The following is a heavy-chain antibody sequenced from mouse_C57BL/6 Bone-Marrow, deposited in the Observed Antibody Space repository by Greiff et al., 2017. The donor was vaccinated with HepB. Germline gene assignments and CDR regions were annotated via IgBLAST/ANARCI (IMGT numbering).Heavy chain of an antibody. J-gene: IGHJ4*01. D-gene: IGHD1-1*01. Sequence: VQLQQSGPELVKPGASVKISCKASGYTFTDYYMNWVKQSHGKSLEWIGDINPNNGGTSYNQKFKGKATLTVDKSSSTAYMELRSLTSEDSAVYYCATTYYYGREVWAMDYWGQGTSVTVSS. V-gene: IGHV1-26*01. CDR3: ATTYYYGREVWAMDY. CDR1: GYTFTDYY. CDR2: INPNNGGT.